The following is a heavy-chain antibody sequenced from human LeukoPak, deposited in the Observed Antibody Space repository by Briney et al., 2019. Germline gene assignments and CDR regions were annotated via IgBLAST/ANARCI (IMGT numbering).Heavy chain of an antibody. D-gene: IGHD1/OR15-1a*01. CDR3: AREEQYNNFLDY. J-gene: IGHJ4*02. Sequence: ASVKVSCKASGYTLTDYYIHWVRQAPGQGLEWMGWINPNSGDTTYAQKFQGRVTMTRDTSISSTYMDLSRLNSDDTAVYFCAREEQYNNFLDYWGQGTLVTVSS. V-gene: IGHV1-2*02. CDR2: INPNSGDT. CDR1: GYTLTDYY.